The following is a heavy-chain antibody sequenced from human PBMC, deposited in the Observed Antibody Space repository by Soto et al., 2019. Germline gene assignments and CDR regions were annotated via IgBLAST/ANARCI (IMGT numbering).Heavy chain of an antibody. CDR3: ARDGGVAVAVDAFDI. V-gene: IGHV3-20*04. CDR2: INWSGSST. J-gene: IGHJ3*02. D-gene: IGHD6-19*01. Sequence: GGSLRLSCAASGFTVSSKYMSWVRQVPGKGLEWVAEINWSGSSTSYADSVKGRFTISRDNAKNSLYLQMNSLRAEDTALYFCARDGGVAVAVDAFDIWGQGTMVTVSS. CDR1: GFTVSSKY.